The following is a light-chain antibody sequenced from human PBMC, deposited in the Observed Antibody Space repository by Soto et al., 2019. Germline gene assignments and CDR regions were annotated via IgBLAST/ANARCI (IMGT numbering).Light chain of an antibody. J-gene: IGLJ2*01. Sequence: QSVLTQPASVSGSPGQSITISCTGTSSDVGGYNYVSWYQQHPGKAPKLMIYDVSNRPSGVSNRFSGSKSGNTASLTISGLQAEDEADCYCSSYTSSSTSVVFGGGTKVTVL. CDR1: SSDVGGYNY. CDR2: DVS. CDR3: SSYTSSSTSVV. V-gene: IGLV2-14*01.